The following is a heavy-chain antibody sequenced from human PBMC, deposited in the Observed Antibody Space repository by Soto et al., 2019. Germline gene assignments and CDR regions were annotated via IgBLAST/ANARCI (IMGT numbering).Heavy chain of an antibody. CDR3: ASRSSGWYSGYYYYGMDV. V-gene: IGHV1-69*12. D-gene: IGHD6-19*01. CDR2: IIPIFGTA. CDR1: GGTFSSYA. J-gene: IGHJ6*02. Sequence: QVQLVQSGAEVKKPGSSVEVSCKASGGTFSSYAISWVRQAPGQGLEWMGGIIPIFGTANYAQKFQGRVTITADESTSTAYMELSSLRSEDTAVYYCASRSSGWYSGYYYYGMDVWGQGTTVTVSS.